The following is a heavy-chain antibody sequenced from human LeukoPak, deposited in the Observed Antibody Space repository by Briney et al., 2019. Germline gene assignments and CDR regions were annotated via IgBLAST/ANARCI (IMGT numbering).Heavy chain of an antibody. V-gene: IGHV3-7*01. CDR2: IKTDGSEK. Sequence: GGSLRLSCEGSGFTFSNYWMGWVRQAPGKGLQWVANIKTDGSEKYYVDSVKGRFTISRDNAKNSLYLQMDSQRAEDTAVYYCATYSSLNRREFQYWGQGTPLTVSS. J-gene: IGHJ1*01. CDR1: GFTFSNYW. CDR3: ATYSSLNRREFQY. D-gene: IGHD3-22*01.